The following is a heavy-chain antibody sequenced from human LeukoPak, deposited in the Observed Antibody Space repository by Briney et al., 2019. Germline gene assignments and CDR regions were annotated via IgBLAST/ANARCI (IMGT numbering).Heavy chain of an antibody. CDR2: IGGSGGST. V-gene: IGHV3-23*01. Sequence: PGGSLRLSCAASGFTFSSYAMSWVRQAPGKGLEWVSAIGGSGGSTYYADSVKGRFTISRDNSKNTLYLQMNSLRAEDTAVYYCAKGAPYYYDSSGYYYSFGYWGQGTLVTVSS. CDR3: AKGAPYYYDSSGYYYSFGY. J-gene: IGHJ4*02. CDR1: GFTFSSYA. D-gene: IGHD3-22*01.